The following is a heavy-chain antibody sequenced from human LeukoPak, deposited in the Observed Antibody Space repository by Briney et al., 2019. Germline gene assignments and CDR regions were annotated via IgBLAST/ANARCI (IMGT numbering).Heavy chain of an antibody. Sequence: GASVKVSCKASGYTFTSYYMHWVRQAPGQGLEWMGIINPSGGSTSYAQKFQGRVTMTRDTSTSTVYMELSSLRSEDTAVYYCARSDTAMAQDYYYSGMDVWGQGTTVTVSS. J-gene: IGHJ6*02. CDR1: GYTFTSYY. V-gene: IGHV1-46*01. CDR3: ARSDTAMAQDYYYSGMDV. D-gene: IGHD5-18*01. CDR2: INPSGGST.